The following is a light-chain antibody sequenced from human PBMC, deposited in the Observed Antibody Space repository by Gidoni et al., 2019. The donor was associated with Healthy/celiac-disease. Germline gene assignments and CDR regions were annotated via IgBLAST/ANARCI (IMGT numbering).Light chain of an antibody. CDR3: QKYNSAPRT. V-gene: IGKV1-27*01. CDR2: DAS. Sequence: IQMPQSPSSLSASVGERVTITCRASQGISNYLAWYQQKPGKVPKLLIYDASTLQSGVPARFSGSGSGTDFTLTISSLQPEDVATYYCQKYNSAPRTFGQGTKVEIK. J-gene: IGKJ1*01. CDR1: QGISNY.